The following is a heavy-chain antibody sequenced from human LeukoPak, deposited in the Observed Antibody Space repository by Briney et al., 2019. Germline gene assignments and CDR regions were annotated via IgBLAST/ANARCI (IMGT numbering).Heavy chain of an antibody. V-gene: IGHV3-30*18. CDR1: GFTFSSYG. CDR3: AKYSSGWYFDI. D-gene: IGHD6-19*01. CDR2: ISYDGNNE. J-gene: IGHJ3*02. Sequence: PGGPLRLSCAASGFTFSSYGMHWVRQAPGKGLEWVAIISYDGNNEYYADSVKGRFTISRDNSKNTLYLQMNSLRVEDTAVYYCAKYSSGWYFDIWGQGRMVTVSS.